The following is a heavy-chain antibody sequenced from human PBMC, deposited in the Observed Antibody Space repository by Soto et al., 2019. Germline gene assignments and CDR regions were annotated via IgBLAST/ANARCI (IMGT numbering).Heavy chain of an antibody. V-gene: IGHV3-30*18. Sequence: GGSLRLSCAASGFSFCIYGMQWVREAPGKGLEWVAVISYDGYLKYYVDAVKGRFTVARDNSKNTLFLEMNSLRVEDTAVYFCAKDFKVSGSHYGTLNYYYGMDVWGQGTTVTVSS. D-gene: IGHD3-10*01. CDR2: ISYDGYLK. CDR3: AKDFKVSGSHYGTLNYYYGMDV. CDR1: GFSFCIYG. J-gene: IGHJ6*02.